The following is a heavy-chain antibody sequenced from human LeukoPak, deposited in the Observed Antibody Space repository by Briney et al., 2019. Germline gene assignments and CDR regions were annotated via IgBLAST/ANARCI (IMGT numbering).Heavy chain of an antibody. V-gene: IGHV5-51*01. Sequence: GESLKISCKASGYTYWIGWVRQMPGKGLEWMGIIYPGDSETKYSPSFQGQVTISVDKSINTAYLEWSKLKASDTAIYYCARRAYCSRVTCYGAGKGAFDIRGQGTMVTVSS. CDR3: ARRAYCSRVTCYGAGKGAFDI. D-gene: IGHD2-2*01. J-gene: IGHJ3*02. CDR2: IYPGDSET. CDR1: GYTYW.